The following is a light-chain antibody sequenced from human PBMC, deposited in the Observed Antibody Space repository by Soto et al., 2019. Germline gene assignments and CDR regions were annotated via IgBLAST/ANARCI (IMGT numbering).Light chain of an antibody. CDR3: HQSNDWWT. J-gene: IGKJ1*01. CDR2: GAS. V-gene: IGKV3-15*01. CDR1: QSVSNN. Sequence: EIVMTQSPSTLSVAPWERSALSFRASQSVSNNLAWYQQKPGQAPRLLIYGASTRATGIPARFSGSGSGTEFTLTISSLQSEDFAVYYCHQSNDWWTFGQGTKVDIK.